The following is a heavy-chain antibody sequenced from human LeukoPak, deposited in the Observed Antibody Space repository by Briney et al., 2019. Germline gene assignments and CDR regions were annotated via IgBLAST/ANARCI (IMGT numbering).Heavy chain of an antibody. D-gene: IGHD3-22*01. J-gene: IGHJ4*02. V-gene: IGHV7-4-1*02. Sequence: ASVKVSCKASGYGLSNCAMNWVRQAPGQGLEWMGWINTRNGNPTYAQGFTGRFVFSLDTSISTAYLQISSLKADDTALYYCARGRGGSSGYLYYFDYWGQGTLVTVSS. CDR3: ARGRGGSSGYLYYFDY. CDR1: GYGLSNCA. CDR2: INTRNGNP.